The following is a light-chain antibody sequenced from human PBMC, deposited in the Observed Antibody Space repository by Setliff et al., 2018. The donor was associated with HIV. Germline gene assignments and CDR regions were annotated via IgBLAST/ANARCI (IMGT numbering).Light chain of an antibody. V-gene: IGLV1-47*02. Sequence: QSALTQPPSTSGTPGQTVTISCSGSGSNIGRNSVFWYQQLPGTAPKLLMYNNDQRPSGVPDRFSGSKSGTSASLAISDLRSGDEADYYCATSDDSLGGVVFGGGTK. CDR1: GSNIGRNS. J-gene: IGLJ2*01. CDR3: ATSDDSLGGVV. CDR2: NND.